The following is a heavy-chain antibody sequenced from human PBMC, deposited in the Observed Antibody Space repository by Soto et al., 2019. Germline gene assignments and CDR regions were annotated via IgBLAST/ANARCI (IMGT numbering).Heavy chain of an antibody. Sequence: ETLSLTCAVYGGSFSGYYWSWIRQPPGKGLEWIGEINHSGSTNYNPSLKSRVTISVDTSKNQFSLKLSSVTAADTAVYYCARVDYDFWSGYYTGINFDYWGQGTLVTVSS. D-gene: IGHD3-3*01. CDR3: ARVDYDFWSGYYTGINFDY. CDR2: INHSGST. V-gene: IGHV4-34*01. J-gene: IGHJ4*02. CDR1: GGSFSGYY.